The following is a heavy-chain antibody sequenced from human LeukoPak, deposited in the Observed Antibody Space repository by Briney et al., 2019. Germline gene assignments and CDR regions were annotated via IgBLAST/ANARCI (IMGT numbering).Heavy chain of an antibody. CDR1: GFTFSSYA. CDR2: FSGSGGST. D-gene: IGHD6-19*01. Sequence: GGSLRLSCAASGFTFSSYAMSWVRQAPGKVLEWVSTFSGSGGSTHYADSVKGRFTISRDNSKNTLFLQMNSLRAEDTAVYYCAKDGYTEWLGLYYFDYWGQGTLVTVSS. J-gene: IGHJ4*02. V-gene: IGHV3-23*01. CDR3: AKDGYTEWLGLYYFDY.